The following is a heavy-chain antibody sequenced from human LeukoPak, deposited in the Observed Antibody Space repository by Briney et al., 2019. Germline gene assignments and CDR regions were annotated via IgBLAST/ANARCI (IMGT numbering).Heavy chain of an antibody. CDR2: INHSGST. Sequence: SETLSLTCAVYGGSFSGYYWSWIRQPPGKGLEWIGEINHSGSTSYNPSLKSRVTISVDTSKNQFSLKLSSVTAADTAVYYCARAGFGEPNFDYWGQGTLVTVSS. V-gene: IGHV4-34*01. J-gene: IGHJ4*02. CDR1: GGSFSGYY. CDR3: ARAGFGEPNFDY. D-gene: IGHD3-10*01.